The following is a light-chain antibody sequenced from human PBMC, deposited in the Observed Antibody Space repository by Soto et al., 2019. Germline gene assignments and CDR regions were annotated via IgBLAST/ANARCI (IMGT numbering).Light chain of an antibody. CDR3: CSYAGSYTLV. CDR1: SSDVGGYKY. CDR2: DVS. J-gene: IGLJ2*01. V-gene: IGLV2-11*01. Sequence: QSALTQPRSVSGSPGQSVTISCTGTSSDVGGYKYVSWYQQQPGKAPKLMIYDVSKRPSGVPDRFSGSKSGNTASLTISGLQAEDEADYYCCSYAGSYTLVFGGGTKLTDL.